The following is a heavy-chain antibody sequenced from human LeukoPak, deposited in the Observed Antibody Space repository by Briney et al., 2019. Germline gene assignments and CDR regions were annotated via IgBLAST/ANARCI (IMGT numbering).Heavy chain of an antibody. CDR2: ISYDGSNK. V-gene: IGHV3-30*04. Sequence: GGSLRLSCAASGFTFSSYAMHWVRQAPGKGLEWVAVISYDGSNKHYADSVKGRFTISRDNSKNTLYLQMNSLRAEDTAVYYCARGDFDYWGQGTLVTVSS. CDR3: ARGDFDY. J-gene: IGHJ4*02. CDR1: GFTFSSYA.